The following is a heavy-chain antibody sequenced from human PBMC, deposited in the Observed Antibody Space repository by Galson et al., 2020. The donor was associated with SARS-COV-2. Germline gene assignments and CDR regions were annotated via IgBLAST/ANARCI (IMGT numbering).Heavy chain of an antibody. J-gene: IGHJ3*02. D-gene: IGHD6-19*01. CDR3: ARGQWLEPFDI. CDR2: ITSNGGST. Sequence: TGGSLRLSCAASGITFSSYSMYWVRQVPGQGLEYVSGITSNGGSTSYGNSVKGRFTISRDNAKNTLYLQMGSLRADDMAVYYCARGQWLEPFDIWGQGTMVTVSS. V-gene: IGHV3-64*01. CDR1: GITFSSYS.